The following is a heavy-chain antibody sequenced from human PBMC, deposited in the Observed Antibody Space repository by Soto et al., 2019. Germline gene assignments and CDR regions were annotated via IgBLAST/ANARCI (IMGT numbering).Heavy chain of an antibody. CDR3: ARHEYVSSSYDLLDV. V-gene: IGHV4-39*01. CDR1: GGSVTNINYF. CDR2: IYYTGTT. J-gene: IGHJ3*01. D-gene: IGHD3-22*01. Sequence: TLSLTCSFSGGSVTNINYFWAWIRQSPGKGLEWIANIYYTGTTFYNPSLRSRVSMTIDASKNRFSLNLSSVTASDTALYYCARHEYVSSSYDLLDVWGRGTMVTVS.